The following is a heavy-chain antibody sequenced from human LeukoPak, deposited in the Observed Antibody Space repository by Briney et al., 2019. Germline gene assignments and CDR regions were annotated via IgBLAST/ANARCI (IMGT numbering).Heavy chain of an antibody. D-gene: IGHD1-14*01. Sequence: GGSLRLSCAASGFTVSSSYMSWVRQAPGKGLEWVSGLTGGGGGTSYADSVKGRFTISRDNSKNTLYLQMNSLRAEDTAVYYCAKDKGAVTGTFDYWGQGTLVTVSS. V-gene: IGHV3-23*01. J-gene: IGHJ4*02. CDR3: AKDKGAVTGTFDY. CDR1: GFTVSSSY. CDR2: LTGGGGGT.